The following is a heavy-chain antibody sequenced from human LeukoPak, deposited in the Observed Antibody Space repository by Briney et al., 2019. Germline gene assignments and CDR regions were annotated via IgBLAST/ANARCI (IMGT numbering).Heavy chain of an antibody. CDR1: GYTFSSYG. V-gene: IGHV1-18*01. Sequence: GASVKVSCKSSGYTFSSYGISWVRQTPGQGLEWMGWISSYNGNTKYAQKLQGRVTVTTDTSTSAAYMELRSLRSDDTAVYYCARAGSVVTAHFDYWGQRTLCSVSS. CDR2: ISSYNGNT. CDR3: ARAGSVVTAHFDY. J-gene: IGHJ4*01. D-gene: IGHD2-21*02.